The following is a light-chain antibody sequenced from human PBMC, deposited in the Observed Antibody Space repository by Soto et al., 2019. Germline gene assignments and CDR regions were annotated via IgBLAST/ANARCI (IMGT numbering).Light chain of an antibody. CDR2: EVS. CDR3: TSYSVTTAWV. Sequence: QSVLTQPASVSGSPGQSITISCTGTSADIGGYNYVSWYQHHPDKAPKLVIFEVSDRPSGISSRFSGSRSGNTASLTISGLQSEDEADYFCTSYSVTTAWVFGGGTQLTVL. J-gene: IGLJ3*02. CDR1: SADIGGYNY. V-gene: IGLV2-14*01.